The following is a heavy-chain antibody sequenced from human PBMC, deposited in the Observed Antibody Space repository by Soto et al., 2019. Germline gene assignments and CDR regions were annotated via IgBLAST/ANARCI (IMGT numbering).Heavy chain of an antibody. D-gene: IGHD3-16*01. CDR1: GGSFSGYY. V-gene: IGHV4-34*01. Sequence: QVQLQQWGAGLLKPSETLSLTCAVYGGSFSGYYWSWIRQPPGKGLEWIGEINHSGSTNYNPSLTRRVTISVDTSKTQFYLRLSSVTAADTAVYYCARGRQELHWGVGYFDLWGRGTMVTVSS. CDR3: ARGRQELHWGVGYFDL. CDR2: INHSGST. J-gene: IGHJ2*01.